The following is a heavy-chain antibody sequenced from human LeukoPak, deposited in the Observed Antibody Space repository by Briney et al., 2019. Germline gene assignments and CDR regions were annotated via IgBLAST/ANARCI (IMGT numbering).Heavy chain of an antibody. CDR1: GGTFSSYA. J-gene: IGHJ4*02. CDR2: IIPIFGTA. V-gene: IGHV1-69*01. CDR3: AREPPGRYYYDSSGYYFDY. D-gene: IGHD3-22*01. Sequence: GSSVKVSCKASGGTFSSYAISWGRQAPGQGLEWMGGIIPIFGTANYAQKLRGRVTITADESTSTAYMELSSLRSEDTAVYYCAREPPGRYYYDSSGYYFDYWGQGTLVTVSS.